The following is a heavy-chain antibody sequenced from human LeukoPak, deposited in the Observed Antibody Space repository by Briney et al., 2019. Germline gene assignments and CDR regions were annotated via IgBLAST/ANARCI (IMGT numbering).Heavy chain of an antibody. CDR3: ARGPYY. CDR1: GGSFSGYY. Sequence: SETLSLTCALYGGSFSGYYWSWIRQPPGKGLEWIGEINHSGSINYNPSLKSRVTISVDTSKNQFSLKLSSVTAADTAVYYCARGPYYWGQGTLVTVSS. CDR2: INHSGSI. V-gene: IGHV4-34*01. J-gene: IGHJ4*02.